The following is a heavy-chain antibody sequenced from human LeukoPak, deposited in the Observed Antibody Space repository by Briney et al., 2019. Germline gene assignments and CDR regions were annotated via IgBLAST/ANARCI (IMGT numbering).Heavy chain of an antibody. V-gene: IGHV4-59*12. Sequence: SETLSLTCAVSGGPIIASYWSWIRQPPGKGLEWIGYTHYSGTGNYNPSLKSRVTISVDKSKNQFSLKLSSVTAADTAVYYCARGYSSSWPLDYWGQGTLVTVSS. CDR2: THYSGTG. D-gene: IGHD6-13*01. CDR3: ARGYSSSWPLDY. CDR1: GGPIIASY. J-gene: IGHJ4*02.